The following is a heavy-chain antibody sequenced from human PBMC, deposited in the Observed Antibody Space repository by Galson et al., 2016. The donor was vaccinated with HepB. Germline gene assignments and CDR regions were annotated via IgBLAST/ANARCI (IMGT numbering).Heavy chain of an antibody. CDR2: IKQDGGEK. V-gene: IGHV3-7*05. CDR3: ARTPSSASPSRTGGGYVPLKYYYYGMDV. Sequence: SLRLSCAASGFTFRNYWMSWVRQAPGKGLECVAKIKQDGGEKYYVDSVKGRFTISRDNAKNSLYMEMNSLRAEDTAVYYCARTPSSASPSRTGGGYVPLKYYYYGMDVWGRGTTVTVSS. CDR1: GFTFRNYW. D-gene: IGHD6-19*01. J-gene: IGHJ6*02.